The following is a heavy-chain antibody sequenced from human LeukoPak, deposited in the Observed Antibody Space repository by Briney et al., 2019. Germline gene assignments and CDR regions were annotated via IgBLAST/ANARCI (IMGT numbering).Heavy chain of an antibody. CDR1: GFTFSSYA. Sequence: PGGSLRLSCAASGFTFSSYAMSWVRQAPGKGLEWVSAISGSGGSTYYADSVKGRFTISRDNPKNTLYLQMNSLRAEDTAVYYCVRSYPGIAVAGPFDYWGQGTLVTVSS. V-gene: IGHV3-23*01. CDR2: ISGSGGST. CDR3: VRSYPGIAVAGPFDY. J-gene: IGHJ4*02. D-gene: IGHD6-19*01.